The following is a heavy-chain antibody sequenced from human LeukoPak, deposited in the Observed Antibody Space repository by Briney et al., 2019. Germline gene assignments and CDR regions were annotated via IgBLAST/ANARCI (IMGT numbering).Heavy chain of an antibody. V-gene: IGHV3-30*18. CDR1: GFNFDFYA. D-gene: IGHD3-10*01. CDR3: AKDMGYYYGSGSYPPENDY. Sequence: GGSLRLSCAASGFNFDFYAMAWVRQAPGKGLEWVAVVSFEGSNKYYADSVKGRFTISRDNSKNTLSLQMNSLRAEDTAVYYCAKDMGYYYGSGSYPPENDYWGQGTLVTVSS. CDR2: VSFEGSNK. J-gene: IGHJ4*02.